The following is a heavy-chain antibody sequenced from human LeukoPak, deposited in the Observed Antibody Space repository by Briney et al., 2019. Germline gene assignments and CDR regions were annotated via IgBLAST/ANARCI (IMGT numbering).Heavy chain of an antibody. CDR1: AFTFSTYG. CDR3: ARGTGYSSSWSLPGPEYFQH. V-gene: IGHV3-30*19. Sequence: PGGSLRLSCAASAFTFSTYGMHWVRQAPGKGLEWVAGIQYDGSNKYYAESVKGRFTISRDNSKNTLYVQMNSLRAEDTAVYYCARGTGYSSSWSLPGPEYFQHWGQGTPVTVSS. CDR2: IQYDGSNK. D-gene: IGHD6-13*01. J-gene: IGHJ1*01.